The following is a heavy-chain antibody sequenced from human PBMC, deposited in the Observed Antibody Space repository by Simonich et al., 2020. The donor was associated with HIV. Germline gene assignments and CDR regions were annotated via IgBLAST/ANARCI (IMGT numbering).Heavy chain of an antibody. V-gene: IGHV4-34*01. D-gene: IGHD4-17*01. J-gene: IGHJ3*02. CDR2: INHRGST. Sequence: QVQLQQWGAGLLKPSETLSLTCAVYGESFIGYYWTWIRQPPEKGLEWIGEINHRGSTNYIPSLQSRVTISVDTSKNQFSLNLNSVTAADTAVYYCARGRSPTVNTFDIWGLGTMVTVSS. CDR3: ARGRSPTVNTFDI. CDR1: GESFIGYY.